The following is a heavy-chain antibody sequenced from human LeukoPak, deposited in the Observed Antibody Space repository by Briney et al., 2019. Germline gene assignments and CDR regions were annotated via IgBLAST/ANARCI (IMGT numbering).Heavy chain of an antibody. J-gene: IGHJ4*02. D-gene: IGHD6-19*01. CDR3: VKGRNSSGWYYFDY. Sequence: GGSLRLSCAASGFTFSSYGMHWVRQAPGKGLEYVSAISSNGGSTYYADSVKGRFTISRDNSKNTLYLQMSSLRAEDTAVYYCVKGRNSSGWYYFDYWGQGTLVTVSS. CDR2: ISSNGGST. V-gene: IGHV3-64D*09. CDR1: GFTFSSYG.